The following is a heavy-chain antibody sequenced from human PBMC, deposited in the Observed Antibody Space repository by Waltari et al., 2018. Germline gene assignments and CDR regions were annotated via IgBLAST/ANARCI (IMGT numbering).Heavy chain of an antibody. Sequence: QVQLQESGPGLVKPSETLSLTCAVSGYSISSGYYWGWIRQPPGRGLEWIGSIYHSGSTYYNPSLKSRVTISVDTSKNQFSLKLSSVTAADTAVYYCARAMRELWFGDDYYGMDVWGQGTTVTVSS. J-gene: IGHJ6*02. CDR2: IYHSGST. V-gene: IGHV4-38-2*01. CDR3: ARAMRELWFGDDYYGMDV. CDR1: GYSISSGYY. D-gene: IGHD3-10*01.